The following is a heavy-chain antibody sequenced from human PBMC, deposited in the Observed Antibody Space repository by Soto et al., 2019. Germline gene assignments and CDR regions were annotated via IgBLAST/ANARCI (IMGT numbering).Heavy chain of an antibody. V-gene: IGHV3-7*03. CDR3: ARQGSKNDQLGVRAFDI. Sequence: GGSLRLSCAASGFTFSSYWMSWVRQAPGKGLEWVANIKQDGSEKYYVDSVKGRFTISRDNAKNSLYLQMNGLRAEDTAVYYCARQGSKNDQLGVRAFDIWGQGTMVTVSS. J-gene: IGHJ3*02. D-gene: IGHD7-27*01. CDR2: IKQDGSEK. CDR1: GFTFSSYW.